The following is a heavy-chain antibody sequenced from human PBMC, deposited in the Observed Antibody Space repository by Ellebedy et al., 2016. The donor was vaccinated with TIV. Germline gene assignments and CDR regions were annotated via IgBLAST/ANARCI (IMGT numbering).Heavy chain of an antibody. CDR1: GGSISSTNYY. D-gene: IGHD6-13*01. Sequence: SETLSLTCTVSGGSISSTNYYRVWIRQPPGKGLEWIGSIYYSGTTNYNPSLKSRVTISVDTSKNQFSLKLSSVTAADTAVYYCARLSSRIAAAAWGQGVLVTVTS. CDR3: ARLSSRIAAAA. CDR2: IYYSGTT. V-gene: IGHV4-39*07. J-gene: IGHJ5*02.